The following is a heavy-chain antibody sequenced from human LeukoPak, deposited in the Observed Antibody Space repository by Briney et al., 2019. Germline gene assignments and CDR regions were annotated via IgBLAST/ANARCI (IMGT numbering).Heavy chain of an antibody. V-gene: IGHV1-2*02. J-gene: IGHJ4*02. CDR1: GYSFTGYY. CDR3: ARGRSILAVWSGYYSDY. Sequence: ASVKVSCKASGYSFTGYYMHWVRQAPGQGREWMGWINPNSGGTNYAQKFQGRVTMTRDTSISTAYMELSRLRSDDTAVYYCARGRSILAVWSGYYSDYWGQGTLVTVSS. D-gene: IGHD3-3*01. CDR2: INPNSGGT.